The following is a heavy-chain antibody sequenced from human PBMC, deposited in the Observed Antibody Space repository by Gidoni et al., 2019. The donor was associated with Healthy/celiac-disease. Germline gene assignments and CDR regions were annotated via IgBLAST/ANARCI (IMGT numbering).Heavy chain of an antibody. D-gene: IGHD2-2*01. J-gene: IGHJ5*02. Sequence: QLQLQESGPGLVKPSETLSLTCTVSGGSISRSSYYWGWIRQPPGKGLEWIGSIYYSGSTYYNPSLKIRVTISVDTSKNQFSLKLSSVTAADTAVYYCARRVGYCSSTSCYPPWFDPWGQGTLVTVSS. CDR1: GGSISRSSYY. CDR3: ARRVGYCSSTSCYPPWFDP. CDR2: IYYSGST. V-gene: IGHV4-39*01.